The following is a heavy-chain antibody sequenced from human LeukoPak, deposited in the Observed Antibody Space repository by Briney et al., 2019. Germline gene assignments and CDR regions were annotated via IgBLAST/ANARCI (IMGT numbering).Heavy chain of an antibody. CDR3: AKGVVVVPAAMAGYFDY. D-gene: IGHD2-2*01. CDR2: INPNSGGT. Sequence: ASVKVSCKASGYIFTGYYMHWVRQAPGQGLEWMGWINPNSGGTNYAQKFQGRVTMTRDTSINTAYMELSRLTSDDTAVYYCAKGVVVVPAAMAGYFDYWGQGTLVAVSS. V-gene: IGHV1-2*02. CDR1: GYIFTGYY. J-gene: IGHJ4*02.